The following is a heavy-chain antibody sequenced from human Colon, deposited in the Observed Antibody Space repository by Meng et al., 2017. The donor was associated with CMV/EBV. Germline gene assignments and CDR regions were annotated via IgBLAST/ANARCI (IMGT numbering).Heavy chain of an antibody. CDR3: ARDLVGVVIMPLYYYGMDV. V-gene: IGHV3-48*04. D-gene: IGHD3-3*01. CDR1: GFTFSSHW. J-gene: IGHJ6*02. Sequence: GGSLRLSCAASGFTFSSHWMHWVRQAPGKGLEWVSYISSSSSTIYYADSVKGRFTISRDNAKNSLYLQMNSLRAEDTAVYYCARDLVGVVIMPLYYYGMDVWGQGTTVTVSS. CDR2: ISSSSSTI.